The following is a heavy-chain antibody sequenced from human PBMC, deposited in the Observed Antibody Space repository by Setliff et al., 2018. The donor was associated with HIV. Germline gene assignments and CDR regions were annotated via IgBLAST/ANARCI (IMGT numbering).Heavy chain of an antibody. J-gene: IGHJ6*03. Sequence: SVKVSCKASGGIFSRFAFSWVRQAPGQGLEWMGGIIPIFGTPNYAQKFQGRVTITTDESTNTVSMELYSLTSEDTAIYYCASSAGAGPTTAPYGDYYYYFYMDVWGKGTTVTVSS. CDR1: GGIFSRFA. V-gene: IGHV1-69*05. CDR3: ASSAGAGPTTAPYGDYYYYFYMDV. D-gene: IGHD1-1*01. CDR2: IIPIFGTP.